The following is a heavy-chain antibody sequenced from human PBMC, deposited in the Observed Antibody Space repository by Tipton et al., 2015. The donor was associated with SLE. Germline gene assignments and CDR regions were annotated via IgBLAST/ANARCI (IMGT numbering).Heavy chain of an antibody. D-gene: IGHD2-2*01. Sequence: GSLRLSCAASGFTFSRYGMNWVRQAPGKGLEWVSYISSSGSTIYYADSVKGRFTISRDNAKNSLYLQMNSLRAEDTAVYYCARRVPAAVIDYWGQGTLVTVSS. V-gene: IGHV3-48*03. CDR1: GFTFSRYG. J-gene: IGHJ4*02. CDR2: ISSSGSTI. CDR3: ARRVPAAVIDY.